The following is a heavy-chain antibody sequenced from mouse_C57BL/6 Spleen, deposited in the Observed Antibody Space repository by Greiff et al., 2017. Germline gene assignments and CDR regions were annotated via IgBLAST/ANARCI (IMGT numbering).Heavy chain of an antibody. CDR2: IDPSDSST. V-gene: IGHV1-69*01. CDR3: ARFSYYYGSSYPYYAMDY. Sequence: QVQLQQPGAELVMPGASVKLSCKASGYTFTSYWMHWVKQRPGQGLEWIGEIDPSDSSTNYNQKFKGKSTLTVDKSSSTAYMQLSSLTSEDSAVYYCARFSYYYGSSYPYYAMDYWGQGTSVTVSS. J-gene: IGHJ4*01. CDR1: GYTFTSYW. D-gene: IGHD1-1*01.